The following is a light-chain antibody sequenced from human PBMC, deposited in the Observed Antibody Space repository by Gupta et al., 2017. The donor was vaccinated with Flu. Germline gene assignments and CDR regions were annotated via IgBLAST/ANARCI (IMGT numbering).Light chain of an antibody. CDR3: QQGNSVPPFT. J-gene: IGKJ3*01. CDR1: QDISSL. CDR2: AAS. Sequence: DIQMTHAPSSGSASVGDRVTITCRASQDISSLLAWYQQKPGKAPKLLIYAASNLQSGVPSSFSGSGSGTDFTLTISSLQPEDFATYYCQQGNSVPPFTFGPGTKVDIK. V-gene: IGKV1-12*01.